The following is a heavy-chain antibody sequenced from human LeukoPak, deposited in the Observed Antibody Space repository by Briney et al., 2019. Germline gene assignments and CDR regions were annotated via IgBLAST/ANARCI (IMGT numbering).Heavy chain of an antibody. CDR1: GGSISSSSYY. CDR2: IYYSGST. V-gene: IGHV4-39*07. Sequence: PSETLSLTCTVSGGSISSSSYYWGWIRQPPGKGLEWIGSIYYSGSTYYNPSLKSRVTVSVDTSKNQFSLKLSSVTAADTAVYYCASRLKNWFDPWGQGTLVTVSS. CDR3: ASRLKNWFDP. J-gene: IGHJ5*02.